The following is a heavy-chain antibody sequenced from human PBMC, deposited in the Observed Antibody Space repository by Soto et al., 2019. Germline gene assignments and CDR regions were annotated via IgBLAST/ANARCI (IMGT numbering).Heavy chain of an antibody. D-gene: IGHD3-10*01. CDR1: GGSITSGGYY. J-gene: IGHJ4*02. CDR2: IYYSGST. CDR3: ARARVLWFGELWTYYFDY. V-gene: IGHV4-31*03. Sequence: QVQLQESGPGLVKPSQTLSLTCTVSGGSITSGGYYWSWIRQHPGKGLEWIGYIYYSGSTYYNPSLQSRVTISVDTSKNQFSLKLSSVTAADTAVYYCARARVLWFGELWTYYFDYWGQGTLVTVSS.